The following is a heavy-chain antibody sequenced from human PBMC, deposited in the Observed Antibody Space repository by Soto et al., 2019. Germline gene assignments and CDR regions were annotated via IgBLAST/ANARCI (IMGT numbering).Heavy chain of an antibody. CDR2: IKTSAGGGAT. Sequence: EVQLVESAGDLVKPGGSLRLSCVASGFSFNEAWMNWVRQAPGEGLEWVGRIKTSAGGGATDYAAPVQGRFTISRDDSKSALYLHMNSLRTEDTAIYYCTTGSVEGIWGQGTTVTVSS. D-gene: IGHD2-15*01. J-gene: IGHJ6*02. CDR3: TTGSVEGI. V-gene: IGHV3-15*07. CDR1: GFSFNEAW.